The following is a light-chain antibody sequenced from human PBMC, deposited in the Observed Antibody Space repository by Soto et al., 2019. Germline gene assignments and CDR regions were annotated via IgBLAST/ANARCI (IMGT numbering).Light chain of an antibody. CDR3: AAWDDSLNGLV. Sequence: QLVLTQPPSASGTPGQRVTISCSGSSSNIGRNSVNWYQQLPGTAPKLLIYSNNQRPSGVPDRFSGSKSGTSASLANSGLQSEDEADYYCAAWDDSLNGLVFGGGTKVTVL. J-gene: IGLJ3*02. CDR1: SSNIGRNS. V-gene: IGLV1-44*01. CDR2: SNN.